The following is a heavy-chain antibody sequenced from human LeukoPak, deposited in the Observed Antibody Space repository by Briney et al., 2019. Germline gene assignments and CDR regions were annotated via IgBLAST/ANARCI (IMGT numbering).Heavy chain of an antibody. J-gene: IGHJ4*02. CDR2: IYTSGST. Sequence: PSETLSLTCTVSGGSISSYYWSWIRQPAGKGLEWIGRIYTSGSTNYNPSLKSRVTISVDTSKNQFSLKLSSVTAADTAVYYCARATAMATIQYFDYWGQGTLVTVSS. V-gene: IGHV4-4*07. CDR1: GGSISSYY. D-gene: IGHD5-24*01. CDR3: ARATAMATIQYFDY.